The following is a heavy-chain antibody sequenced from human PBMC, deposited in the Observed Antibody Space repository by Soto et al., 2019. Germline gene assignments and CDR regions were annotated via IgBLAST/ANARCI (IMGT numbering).Heavy chain of an antibody. CDR2: ISAYNGNT. Sequence: QVQLVQSGAEVKKPGASVKVSCKASGYTFTSYGISWVRQAPGQGLEWMGWISAYNGNTNYAQKRQGRVTMTTDTSTSTAYMELRSLRSDDTAVYYCARDFKPRLWFGELSWFDPWGQGTLVTVSS. CDR1: GYTFTSYG. J-gene: IGHJ5*02. V-gene: IGHV1-18*01. D-gene: IGHD3-10*01. CDR3: ARDFKPRLWFGELSWFDP.